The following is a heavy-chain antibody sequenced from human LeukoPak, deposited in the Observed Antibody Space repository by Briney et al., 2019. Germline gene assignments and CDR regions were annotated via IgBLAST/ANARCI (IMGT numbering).Heavy chain of an antibody. CDR3: AKRELTYWYFDL. CDR1: GFTFTNYA. D-gene: IGHD1-26*01. CDR2: ISGSGGDT. J-gene: IGHJ2*01. Sequence: GGSLRLSCAASGFTFTNYAMSWVRQAPGKGLEWVSGISGSGGDTYNADSVKGRFTISRDNSKNTLYLQMNSLRAEDTAVYYCAKRELTYWYFDLWGRGTLVTVS. V-gene: IGHV3-23*01.